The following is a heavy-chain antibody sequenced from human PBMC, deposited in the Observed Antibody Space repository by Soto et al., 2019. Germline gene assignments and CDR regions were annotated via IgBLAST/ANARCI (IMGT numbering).Heavy chain of an antibody. CDR1: GYTFTSYG. CDR2: ISAYNGNT. CDR3: ARAGRLYGSGSYYKAPGYYYYGMDV. J-gene: IGHJ6*02. D-gene: IGHD3-10*01. V-gene: IGHV1-18*01. Sequence: GASVKVSCKASGYTFTSYGISWVRQAPGQGLEWMGWISAYNGNTNYAQKFQGRVTMTTDTSTSTAYMELRSLRSDDTAVYYCARAGRLYGSGSYYKAPGYYYYGMDVWGQGTTVTVSS.